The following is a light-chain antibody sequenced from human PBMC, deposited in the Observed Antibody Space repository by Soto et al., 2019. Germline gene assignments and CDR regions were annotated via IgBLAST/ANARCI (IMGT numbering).Light chain of an antibody. V-gene: IGKV3-11*01. CDR3: QQRQYWPPIT. CDR1: QSISNS. CDR2: DTS. J-gene: IGKJ5*01. Sequence: EIVLTQSPAPLSLSPGERSTLSCRASQSISNSLAWYQQKPGQAPRLLIYDTSNRATGVPARFSGSGSGTDFTLTISSLEPEDCAIYYCQQRQYWPPITFGQGTRLEIK.